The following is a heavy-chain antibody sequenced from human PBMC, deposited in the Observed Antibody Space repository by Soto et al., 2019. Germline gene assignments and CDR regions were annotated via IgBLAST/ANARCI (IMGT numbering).Heavy chain of an antibody. D-gene: IGHD3-3*01. CDR1: GYTFTSYG. V-gene: IGHV1-18*04. CDR2: ISTYNGNT. Sequence: ASVKVSCKASGYTFTSYGISWVRQAPGQGLEWMGWISTYNGNTNYAQNLQGRVTMTTDTSTSTAYMELRSLRSDDTAVYYCARDVYDFWSGTIGDDFDIWGQGTMVTVSS. CDR3: ARDVYDFWSGTIGDDFDI. J-gene: IGHJ3*02.